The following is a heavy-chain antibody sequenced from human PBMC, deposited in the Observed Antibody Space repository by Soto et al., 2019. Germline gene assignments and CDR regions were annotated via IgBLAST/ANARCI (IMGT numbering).Heavy chain of an antibody. Sequence: SETLSLTCAVYGGSFSGYYWSWIRQPPGKGLEWIGEINHSGSTNYNPSLKSRVTISVDTSKNQFSLKLSSVTAADTAVYYCARGRGTNGGSWPYNWFDPWGQGTLVTVSS. CDR3: ARGRGTNGGSWPYNWFDP. CDR1: GGSFSGYY. CDR2: INHSGST. V-gene: IGHV4-34*01. D-gene: IGHD2-15*01. J-gene: IGHJ5*02.